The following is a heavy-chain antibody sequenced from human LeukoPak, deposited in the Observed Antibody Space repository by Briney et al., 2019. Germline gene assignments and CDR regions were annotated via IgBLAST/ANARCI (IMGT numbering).Heavy chain of an antibody. D-gene: IGHD2-15*01. CDR1: GYTFTSYG. Sequence: ASVKVSCKASGYTFTSYGISWVRQAPGQGLEWMGWISAYNGNTNYAQKLQGRVTMTTDTSTSTAYMELRSLRSDDTAVYYCARDPRTIVGVVVAATLDWFDPWGQGTLVTVSS. CDR3: ARDPRTIVGVVVAATLDWFDP. V-gene: IGHV1-18*01. J-gene: IGHJ5*02. CDR2: ISAYNGNT.